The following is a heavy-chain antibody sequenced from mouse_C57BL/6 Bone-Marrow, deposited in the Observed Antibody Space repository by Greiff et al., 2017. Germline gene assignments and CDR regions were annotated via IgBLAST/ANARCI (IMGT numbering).Heavy chain of an antibody. Sequence: VQLQESGPELVKPGASVKISCKASGYAFSSSWMNWVKQRPGKGLEWIGRIYPGDGDTNYNGKFKGKATLTADKSSSTAYMQLSRLTSEDSAVYFCARNYGDFPLAMDYWGQGTSVTVSS. CDR1: GYAFSSSW. V-gene: IGHV1-82*01. D-gene: IGHD2-13*01. CDR3: ARNYGDFPLAMDY. J-gene: IGHJ4*01. CDR2: IYPGDGDT.